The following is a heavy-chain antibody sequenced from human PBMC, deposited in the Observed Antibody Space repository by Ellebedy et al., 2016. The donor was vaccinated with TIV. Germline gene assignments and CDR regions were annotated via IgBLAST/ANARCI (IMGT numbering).Heavy chain of an antibody. CDR1: GGSISSYY. CDR3: ARRNRITMVRGVPYDAFDI. CDR2: IYYSGST. J-gene: IGHJ3*02. V-gene: IGHV4-59*08. D-gene: IGHD3-10*01. Sequence: MPSETLSLTCTVSGGSISSYYWSWIRQPPGKGLEWIGYIYYSGSTNYNPSLKSRVTISIDTSKNKFYLKLSSVTAADTAVYYCARRNRITMVRGVPYDAFDIWGQGTMVTVSS.